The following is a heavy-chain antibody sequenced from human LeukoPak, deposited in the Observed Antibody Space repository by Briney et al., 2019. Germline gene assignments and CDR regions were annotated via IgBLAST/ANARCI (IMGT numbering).Heavy chain of an antibody. Sequence: SETLSLTCTVSGYSISSGYYWGWIRQPPGKGLEWIGSIYHSGSTHYNPSLKSRVTISVDTSKNQFSLKLSSVTAADTAVYYCARDVIEVVPAAEFDYWGQGTLVTVSS. CDR3: ARDVIEVVPAAEFDY. CDR1: GYSISSGYY. CDR2: IYHSGST. J-gene: IGHJ4*02. V-gene: IGHV4-38-2*02. D-gene: IGHD2-2*01.